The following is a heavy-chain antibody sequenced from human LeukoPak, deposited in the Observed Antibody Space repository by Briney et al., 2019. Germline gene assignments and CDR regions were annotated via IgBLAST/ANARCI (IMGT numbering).Heavy chain of an antibody. J-gene: IGHJ4*02. Sequence: GGSLRLSCAASGFTFSDHYMDWVRQAPGKGLEWVGRSRNKANSYSTEYAPSVKGRFTISRDDSKETLYLQVNSLQTEDTAVYYCAKTGPYHPDDHWGQGTLVTVSS. CDR2: SRNKANSYST. CDR3: AKTGPYHPDDH. D-gene: IGHD2-21*01. V-gene: IGHV3-72*01. CDR1: GFTFSDHY.